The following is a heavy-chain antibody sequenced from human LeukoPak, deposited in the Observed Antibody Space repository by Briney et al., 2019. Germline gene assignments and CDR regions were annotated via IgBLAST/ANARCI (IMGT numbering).Heavy chain of an antibody. CDR1: GYTFTSYY. CDR2: INPSGGST. J-gene: IGHJ6*04. D-gene: IGHD3-9*01. V-gene: IGHV1-46*01. Sequence: ASVKVSCKASGYTFTSYYMHWVRQAPGQGLEWMGIINPSGGSTSYAQKFQGRVTMTRDTSTSTVYMELGSLRSEDTAVYYCARGKRINYDILTGYYWYYYYYGMDVWGKGTTVTVSS. CDR3: ARGKRINYDILTGYYWYYYYYGMDV.